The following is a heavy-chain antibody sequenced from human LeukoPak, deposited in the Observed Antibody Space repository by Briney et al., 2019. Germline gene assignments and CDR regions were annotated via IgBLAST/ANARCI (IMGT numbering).Heavy chain of an antibody. V-gene: IGHV4-39*07. CDR3: AREWIQLWLRWRPPAVDY. CDR1: GGSISSYY. Sequence: SETLSLTCTVSGGSISSYYWSWIRQPPGKGLEWIGSICYSGSTYYNPSLKSRVTISVDTSKNQFSLKLSSVTAADTAVYYCAREWIQLWLRWRPPAVDYWGQGTLVTVSS. D-gene: IGHD5-18*01. CDR2: ICYSGST. J-gene: IGHJ4*02.